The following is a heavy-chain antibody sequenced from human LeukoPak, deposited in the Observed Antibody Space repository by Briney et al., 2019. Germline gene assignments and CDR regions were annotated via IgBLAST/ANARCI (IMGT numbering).Heavy chain of an antibody. CDR3: ARARGGSGSKPFDY. CDR2: INHSGST. D-gene: IGHD3-10*01. V-gene: IGHV4-34*01. J-gene: IGHJ4*02. CDR1: GGSFSGYY. Sequence: SETLSLTCAVYGGSFSGYYWSWIRQPPGKGLEWIGEINHSGSTNYNPSLKSRVTISVDTSKNQFSLKLSSVTAADTAVYYCARARGGSGSKPFDYWGQGTLVTVSS.